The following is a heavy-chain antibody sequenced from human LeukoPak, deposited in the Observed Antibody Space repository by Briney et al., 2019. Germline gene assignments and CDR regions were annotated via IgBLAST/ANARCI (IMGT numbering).Heavy chain of an antibody. D-gene: IGHD6-6*01. CDR3: ARDSRGQSSSSAQDY. Sequence: SETLSLTCTVSGGSISSYYWSWIRQPPGKGLEWIGYIYYSGSTNYNPSLKSRVTISVDTSKNQFSLKLSSVTAADTAVYYCARDSRGQSSSSAQDYWGQGTLVTVSS. J-gene: IGHJ4*02. CDR2: IYYSGST. CDR1: GGSISSYY. V-gene: IGHV4-59*01.